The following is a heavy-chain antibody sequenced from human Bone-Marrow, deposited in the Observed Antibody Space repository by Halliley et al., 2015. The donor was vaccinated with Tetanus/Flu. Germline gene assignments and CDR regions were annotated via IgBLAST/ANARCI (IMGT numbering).Heavy chain of an antibody. D-gene: IGHD1-1*01. V-gene: IGHV3-30*01. CDR2: DEKHI. Sequence: DEKHIFYADFVKGRFTISRDISQNTVFLQMHGLTTEDTAMYYCVRKRLGVGTVTDYLDFWGQGMLVTVS. J-gene: IGHJ4*02. CDR3: VRKRLGVGTVTDYLDF.